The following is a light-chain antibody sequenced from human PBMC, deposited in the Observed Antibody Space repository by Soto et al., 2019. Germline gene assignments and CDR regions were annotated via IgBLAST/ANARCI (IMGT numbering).Light chain of an antibody. V-gene: IGLV2-23*02. CDR1: SSDVGSYNL. J-gene: IGLJ1*01. CDR3: CSYAGSSTFVYV. Sequence: SALTQPASVSGSPGQPITISCTGTSSDVGSYNLVSWYQQHPGKAPKLMIYEVSKRPSGVSNRFSGSKSGNTASLTISGLQAEDEADYYCCSYAGSSTFVYVFGTGTKVTVL. CDR2: EVS.